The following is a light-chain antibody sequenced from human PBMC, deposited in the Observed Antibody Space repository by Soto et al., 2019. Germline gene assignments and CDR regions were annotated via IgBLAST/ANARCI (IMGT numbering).Light chain of an antibody. CDR1: TGAVTSGHY. CDR2: DTS. Sequence: QAVVTQEPSLTVSPGGTVTLTCGSSTGAVTSGHYPHWFQQKPGQAPRTLICDTSIKHSWTPARFSGSLLGGKAALTLSGAQPEDEADYYCLVIYTGVGEVFGTGTKVTVL. V-gene: IGLV7-46*01. CDR3: LVIYTGVGEV. J-gene: IGLJ1*01.